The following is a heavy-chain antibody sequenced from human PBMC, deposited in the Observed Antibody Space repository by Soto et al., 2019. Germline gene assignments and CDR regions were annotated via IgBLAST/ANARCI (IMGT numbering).Heavy chain of an antibody. CDR3: ARAPNYYDSSGYYYYFDY. V-gene: IGHV4-30-2*01. CDR1: GGSISSGNYS. J-gene: IGHJ4*02. Sequence: SETLSLTCAVSGGSISSGNYSWSWIRQPPGKGLEWIGYIYHSGSTYYNPSLKSRVTISVDRSKNQFSLKLSSVTAADTAVYYCARAPNYYDSSGYYYYFDYWAREPWSPSPQ. CDR2: IYHSGST. D-gene: IGHD3-22*01.